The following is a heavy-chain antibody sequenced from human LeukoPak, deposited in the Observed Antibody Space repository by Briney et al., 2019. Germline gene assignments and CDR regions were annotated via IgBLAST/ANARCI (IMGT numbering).Heavy chain of an antibody. CDR1: GFTFSNYW. CDR3: LYGGYFQH. V-gene: IGHV3-74*01. D-gene: IGHD3-16*01. J-gene: IGHJ1*01. CDR2: INSDGINT. Sequence: GGSLRLSCAASGFTFSNYWMHWVRQAPGKGLVWVSRINSDGINTSYADSVKGRFTISRDNAKNTLNLQMNSLRAEDTAVYFCLYGGYFQHWGQGTPVTVSS.